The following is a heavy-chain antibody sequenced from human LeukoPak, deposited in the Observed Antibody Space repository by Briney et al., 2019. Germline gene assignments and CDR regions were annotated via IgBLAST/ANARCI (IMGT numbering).Heavy chain of an antibody. CDR1: GITFSGYA. CDR2: ASSSGGST. Sequence: GGSLRLSCAASGITFSGYAMAWVRQAPGKGLEWVSVASSSGGSTYYADSVKGRFTISRDNSKNTLDLQMNSLRAEDTAVYYCVKDYSGGYYYFDYWGQGTLVTVSS. CDR3: VKDYSGGYYYFDY. D-gene: IGHD3-22*01. J-gene: IGHJ4*02. V-gene: IGHV3-23*01.